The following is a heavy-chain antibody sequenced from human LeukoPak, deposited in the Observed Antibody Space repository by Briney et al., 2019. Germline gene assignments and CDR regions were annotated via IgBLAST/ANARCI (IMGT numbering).Heavy chain of an antibody. Sequence: SETLSLTCTVSGDSMSSHYWSWIRQSPGKGLEWIGYKHYSGRTYYNPSLQGRVTISVDTSKNHFSLRLTSVTAADTAVYYCARLLDNDYSGDPDTFDVWGQGTMLTVST. V-gene: IGHV4-59*11. CDR1: GDSMSSHY. J-gene: IGHJ3*01. D-gene: IGHD2-21*02. CDR3: ARLLDNDYSGDPDTFDV. CDR2: KHYSGRT.